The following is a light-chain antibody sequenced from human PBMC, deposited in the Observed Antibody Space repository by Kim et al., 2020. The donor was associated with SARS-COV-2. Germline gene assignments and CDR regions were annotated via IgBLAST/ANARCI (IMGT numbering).Light chain of an antibody. CDR1: SANSSYA. CDR2: LNSDGSH. CDR3: QTWGAGIPV. J-gene: IGLJ3*02. Sequence: QLVLTQSPSASASLGASVKLTCTLSSANSSYAIEWHQHHPEKGPRHLMKLNSDGSHITGDGIPVRFSGCSSGPARSLTLYRLESDDEADYSCQTWGAGIPVFGGGTQLTVL. V-gene: IGLV4-69*01.